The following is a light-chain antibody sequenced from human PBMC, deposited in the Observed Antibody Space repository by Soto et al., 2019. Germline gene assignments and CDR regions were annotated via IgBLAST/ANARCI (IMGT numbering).Light chain of an antibody. CDR3: QSYDTSLRVL. Sequence: QPVLTQPPSVSGAPGQSVTISCTGSRSNIGSGFDVHWYQQLPGTAPKLLIFGSNYRPSGVPDRFSGSKSGSSASLAITDLQPEDEADYFCQSYDTSLRVLFGGGTKLTVL. CDR1: RSNIGSGFD. CDR2: GSN. V-gene: IGLV1-40*01. J-gene: IGLJ2*01.